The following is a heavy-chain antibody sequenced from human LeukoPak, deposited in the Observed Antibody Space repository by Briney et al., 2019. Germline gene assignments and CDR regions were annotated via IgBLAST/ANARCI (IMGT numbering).Heavy chain of an antibody. CDR1: GFTFSSYG. CDR2: IWYDGSNK. Sequence: QTGGSLRLSCAASGFTFSSYGMHWVRQAPGKGLEWVAVIWYDGSNKYYADSVKGRFTISRDNSKNTLYLQMNSLRAEDTAVYYCARDNPYCSSTSCFSYGMDVWGQGTTVTVSS. V-gene: IGHV3-33*01. J-gene: IGHJ6*02. D-gene: IGHD2-2*01. CDR3: ARDNPYCSSTSCFSYGMDV.